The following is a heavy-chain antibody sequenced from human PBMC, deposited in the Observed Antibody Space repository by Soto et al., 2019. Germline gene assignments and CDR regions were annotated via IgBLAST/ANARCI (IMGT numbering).Heavy chain of an antibody. CDR1: GYSFTTYW. Sequence: GESLKISCKGSGYSFTTYWIAWVRQMPGKGLECVGIIYPGDSHTRYSPSFQGQVTISADKSISTAYLQWSSLKASDTARYYCARLEVPEYYDSGMDVWGQGTTVTVSS. CDR2: IYPGDSHT. D-gene: IGHD3-10*01. CDR3: ARLEVPEYYDSGMDV. J-gene: IGHJ6*02. V-gene: IGHV5-51*01.